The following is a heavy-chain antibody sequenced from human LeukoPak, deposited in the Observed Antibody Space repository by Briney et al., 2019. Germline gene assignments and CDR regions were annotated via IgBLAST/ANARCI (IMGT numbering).Heavy chain of an antibody. CDR2: IKPDGGDT. Sequence: ASVKVSCKASGYTFTDYYLHWVRQAPGHGLEWMGWIKPDGGDTNYAQRLRGRVTMTRDTSISTAYMELTNLSSDDTAVYYCARGITIYGVMIIYFDSWGQGTLVTVSS. V-gene: IGHV1-2*02. CDR1: GYTFTDYY. J-gene: IGHJ4*02. CDR3: ARGITIYGVMIIYFDS. D-gene: IGHD3-3*01.